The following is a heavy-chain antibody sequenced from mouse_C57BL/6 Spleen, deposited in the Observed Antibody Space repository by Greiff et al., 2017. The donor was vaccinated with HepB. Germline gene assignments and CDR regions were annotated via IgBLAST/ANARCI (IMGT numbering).Heavy chain of an antibody. D-gene: IGHD1-1*02. Sequence: EVQGVESGGGLVKPGGSLKLSCAASGFTFSSYAMSWVRQTPEKRLEWVATISDGGSYTYYPDNVKGRFTISRDNAKNNLYLQMSHLKSEDTAMYYCARKGGNFAMDYWGQGTSVTVSS. V-gene: IGHV5-4*01. J-gene: IGHJ4*01. CDR3: ARKGGNFAMDY. CDR2: ISDGGSYT. CDR1: GFTFSSYA.